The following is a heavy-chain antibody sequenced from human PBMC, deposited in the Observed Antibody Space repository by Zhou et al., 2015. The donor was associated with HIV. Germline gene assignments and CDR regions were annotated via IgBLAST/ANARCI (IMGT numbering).Heavy chain of an antibody. D-gene: IGHD2-2*01. V-gene: IGHV1-69*01. CDR1: GGTFSSYA. Sequence: QVQLVQSGAEVKKPGSSVKVSCKASGGTFSSYAISWVRQAPGQGLEWMGGIIPIFGTANYAQKFQGRVTITADESTSTAYMELSSLRSEDTAVYYCARDWPPDIVVVPAASREALYYYGMDVWGQGTTVTVSS. J-gene: IGHJ6*02. CDR2: IIPIFGTA. CDR3: ARDWPPDIVVVPAASREALYYYGMDV.